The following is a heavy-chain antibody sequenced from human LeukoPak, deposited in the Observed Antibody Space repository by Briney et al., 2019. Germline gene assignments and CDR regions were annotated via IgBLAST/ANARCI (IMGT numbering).Heavy chain of an antibody. V-gene: IGHV3-30-3*01. D-gene: IGHD4-23*01. Sequence: GGSLRLSCAASGFTFSTYTMHWVRQAPGKGLEWVSVISYDASNKYYADSVKGRFTISRDNSKDTLYLQMNSLRTEDTAIYYCASQLPYRGWDYYGMDVWGQGTTITVSS. CDR3: ASQLPYRGWDYYGMDV. CDR1: GFTFSTYT. J-gene: IGHJ6*02. CDR2: ISYDASNK.